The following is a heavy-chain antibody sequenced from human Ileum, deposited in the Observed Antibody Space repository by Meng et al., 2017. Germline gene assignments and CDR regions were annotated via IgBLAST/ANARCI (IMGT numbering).Heavy chain of an antibody. CDR1: EFTFTRFG. D-gene: IGHD2-8*01. CDR3: ARVNALLSNGFDL. J-gene: IGHJ3*01. CDR2: ISANAGST. V-gene: IGHV3-23*01. Sequence: GESLKISCSASEFTFTRFGMAWVRQAPGKGLQWVSSISANAGSTSYADSVKGRFTISRDNSKNTLSLQMNNLRAEDTALYYCARVNALLSNGFDLWGQGKMV.